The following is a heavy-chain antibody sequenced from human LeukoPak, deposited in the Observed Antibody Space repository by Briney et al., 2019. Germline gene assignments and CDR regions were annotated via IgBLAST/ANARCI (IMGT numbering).Heavy chain of an antibody. Sequence: GGSLRLSCAASGFTFSSYSMNWVRQAPGKGLEWVSSISSSSSYIYYADSVKGRFTISRDNAKNSLYLQMNSLRAEDTALHYCTKGRRDARFGTGGYWGQGTVVTVSS. J-gene: IGHJ4*02. D-gene: IGHD3-10*01. CDR2: ISSSSSYI. CDR3: TKGRRDARFGTGGY. V-gene: IGHV3-21*01. CDR1: GFTFSSYS.